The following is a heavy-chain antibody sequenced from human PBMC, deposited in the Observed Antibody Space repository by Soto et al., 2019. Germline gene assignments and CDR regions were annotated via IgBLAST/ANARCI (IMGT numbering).Heavy chain of an antibody. J-gene: IGHJ6*02. CDR3: ARVCGGDCHYGMDV. Sequence: QVQLQESGPGLVKPSQTLSLTCTVSGGSISSGGYYWSWIRQHPGTGLEWIGYIYYSGSTYYNPSLKSRFTISVDTSKNQFSLKLSSVTAADTAVYYCARVCGGDCHYGMDVWGQGTTVTVSS. V-gene: IGHV4-31*03. CDR1: GGSISSGGYY. CDR2: IYYSGST. D-gene: IGHD2-21*02.